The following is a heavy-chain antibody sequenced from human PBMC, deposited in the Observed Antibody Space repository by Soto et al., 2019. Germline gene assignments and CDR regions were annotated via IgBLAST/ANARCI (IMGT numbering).Heavy chain of an antibody. D-gene: IGHD3-10*01. CDR2: IWYDGSNK. Sequence: GGSLRLSCAASGFTFSSYGMHWVRQAPGKGLEWVAVIWYDGSNKYYADSVKGRFTISRDNSKNTLYLQMNSLRAEDTAVYYCARALWSYYYYYMDVWGKGTTVTVSS. J-gene: IGHJ6*03. V-gene: IGHV3-33*01. CDR3: ARALWSYYYYYMDV. CDR1: GFTFSSYG.